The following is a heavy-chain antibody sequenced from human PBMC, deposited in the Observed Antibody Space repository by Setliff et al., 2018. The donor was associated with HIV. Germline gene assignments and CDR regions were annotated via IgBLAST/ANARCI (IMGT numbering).Heavy chain of an antibody. CDR2: INHSGST. J-gene: IGHJ4*02. CDR1: GGSFNDYY. CDR3: ARGRAVAGSESFDY. V-gene: IGHV4-34*01. D-gene: IGHD6-19*01. Sequence: SETLSLTCAVYGGSFNDYYWTWIRQPPGKGLEWIGEINHSGSTNYNPSLKSRVTISLDTSKNQFSLNLSSVTAADTAVYYCARGRAVAGSESFDYWGQGTLVTVSS.